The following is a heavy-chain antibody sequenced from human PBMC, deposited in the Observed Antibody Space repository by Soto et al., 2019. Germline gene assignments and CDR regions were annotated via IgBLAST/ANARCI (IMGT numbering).Heavy chain of an antibody. D-gene: IGHD3-10*01. CDR1: GFTFSSYW. V-gene: IGHV3-7*01. CDR2: IKQDGSVK. CDR3: ARGDVLLWFGEAIGAFDI. J-gene: IGHJ3*02. Sequence: EVQLVESGGGLVQPGGSLRLSCAASGFTFSSYWMSWVRQAPGKGLEWVANIKQDGSVKYYVDSVKGRFTISRDNAKNSLYLQMNSLRAEDTAVYYCARGDVLLWFGEAIGAFDIWGQGTMVTVSS.